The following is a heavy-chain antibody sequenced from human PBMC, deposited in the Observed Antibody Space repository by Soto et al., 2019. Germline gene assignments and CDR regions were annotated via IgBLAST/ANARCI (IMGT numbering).Heavy chain of an antibody. J-gene: IGHJ4*02. V-gene: IGHV3-23*01. CDR3: AKNPPLGYYDILTGYYEPNYFDY. CDR1: GFTFSSYA. D-gene: IGHD3-9*01. CDR2: ISGSGGST. Sequence: PGGSLRLSCAASGFTFSSYAMSWVRQAPGKGLEWVSAISGSGGSTYYADSVKGRFTISRDNSKNTLYLQMNSLRAEDTAVYYCAKNPPLGYYDILTGYYEPNYFDYWGQGTLVTVSS.